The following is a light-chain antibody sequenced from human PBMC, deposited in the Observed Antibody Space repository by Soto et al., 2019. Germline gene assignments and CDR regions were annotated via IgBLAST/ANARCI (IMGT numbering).Light chain of an antibody. CDR2: DVS. CDR3: SSYTTATTRL. J-gene: IGLJ3*02. Sequence: QSVLTQPASVSGSAGQSITISCTGTSSDVGAYNYVSWYQQHPGKAPKLMIFDVSNRPTGVSNRFSGSKSGNTASLTISGLQAEDEADYYCSSYTTATTRLFGGGTKVTVL. V-gene: IGLV2-14*01. CDR1: SSDVGAYNY.